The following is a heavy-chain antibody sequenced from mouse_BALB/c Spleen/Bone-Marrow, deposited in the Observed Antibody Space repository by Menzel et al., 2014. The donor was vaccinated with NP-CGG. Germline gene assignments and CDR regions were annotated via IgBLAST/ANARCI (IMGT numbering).Heavy chain of an antibody. V-gene: IGHV2-9*02. D-gene: IGHD1-1*01. Sequence: VQLQQSGPGLVAPSQSLSITCTVSGFSLTSYGVHWVRQPPGKVLEWLGVMWAGGSTNYNSALMSRLSISKDNSKSQVFLKMNSLQTDDTAMYYCARGSYYEGAMDYWGQGTSVTVSS. J-gene: IGHJ4*01. CDR1: GFSLTSYG. CDR2: MWAGGST. CDR3: ARGSYYEGAMDY.